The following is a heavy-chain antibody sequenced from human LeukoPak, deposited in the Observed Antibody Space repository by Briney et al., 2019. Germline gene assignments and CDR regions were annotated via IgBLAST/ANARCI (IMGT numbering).Heavy chain of an antibody. D-gene: IGHD3-22*01. CDR2: IYTSGST. CDR3: ARMREYYYDSSGYYDY. CDR1: GGSISSYY. V-gene: IGHV4-4*07. Sequence: SETLSLTCTISGGSISSYYWSSIRQPAGKGLEWIGRIYTSGSTNYDPSLKSRVTMSVDTSNNQLSLKLSSVTAADTAVYYCARMREYYYDSSGYYDYWGQGTLVTVSS. J-gene: IGHJ4*02.